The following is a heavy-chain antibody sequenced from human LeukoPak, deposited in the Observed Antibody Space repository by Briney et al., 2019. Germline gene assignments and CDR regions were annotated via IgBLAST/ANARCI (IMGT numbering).Heavy chain of an antibody. CDR2: INHSGST. J-gene: IGHJ3*02. D-gene: IGHD3-10*01. CDR1: GGSVSGYY. V-gene: IGHV4-34*01. CDR3: ARVLWFGEGPHDAFDI. Sequence: SATLSLTCAVYGGSVSGYYCSWIRQPPGKGLEWVGEINHSGSTNYNPSLKSRVTISVDTSKKQFSLKLSSVTATDTAVYYCARVLWFGEGPHDAFDIWGQGTMVTVSS.